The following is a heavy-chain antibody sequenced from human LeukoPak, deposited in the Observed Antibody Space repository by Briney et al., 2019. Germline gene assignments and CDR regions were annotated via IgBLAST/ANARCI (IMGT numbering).Heavy chain of an antibody. CDR3: ARAQMGAPTDY. J-gene: IGHJ4*02. D-gene: IGHD1-26*01. CDR2: ISSDGSST. CDR1: GFTFSSYA. V-gene: IGHV3-74*01. Sequence: GGSLRLSCAASGFTFSSYAMYWVRQAPGKGLVWVSRISSDGSSTIYADSVKGRFTISRDIAKNTLYLQMNSLRAEDTAVYYCARAQMGAPTDYWGQGTLVTVSS.